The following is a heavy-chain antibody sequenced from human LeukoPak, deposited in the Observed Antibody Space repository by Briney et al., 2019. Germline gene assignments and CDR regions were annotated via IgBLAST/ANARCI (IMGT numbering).Heavy chain of an antibody. CDR3: ARRVTAAGTNWFDP. CDR1: GGSISSYY. Sequence: SEALSLTCTVSGGSISSYYWSWIRQPPGKGLEWIGYIYYSGSTNYNPSLKSRVTISVDTSKNQFSLKLSSVTAADTAVYYCARRVTAAGTNWFDPWGQGTLVTLSS. V-gene: IGHV4-59*08. CDR2: IYYSGST. J-gene: IGHJ5*02. D-gene: IGHD6-13*01.